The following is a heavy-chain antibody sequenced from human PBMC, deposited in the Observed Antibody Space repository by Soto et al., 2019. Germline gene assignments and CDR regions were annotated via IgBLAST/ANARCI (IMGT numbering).Heavy chain of an antibody. Sequence: EVQLLESGGDLAQPGGSLRLICAASGFTFSNYAMTWVRQSPGKGLEWVSTITSAGSTFYGDTVKGRFTISRDPSKSILYLQMNSLAAEDTAVYYCAKTDKFHTQSSGWANRFDSWGQGTLVTVSS. CDR3: AKTDKFHTQSSGWANRFDS. V-gene: IGHV3-23*01. CDR1: GFTFSNYA. CDR2: ITSAGST. J-gene: IGHJ4*02. D-gene: IGHD6-19*01.